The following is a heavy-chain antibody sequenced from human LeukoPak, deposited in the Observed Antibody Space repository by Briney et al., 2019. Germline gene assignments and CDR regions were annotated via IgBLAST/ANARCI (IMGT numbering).Heavy chain of an antibody. V-gene: IGHV4-34*01. CDR2: IYYSGST. CDR1: GGSFSGYY. Sequence: SETLSLTCAVYGGSFSGYYWSWIRQPPGKGLEWIGSIYYSGSTYYNPSLKSRVTLSVDTSKNELSLQLNSVTAADTAVYFCARGVGYDDTLGSYYGFFDYWGQGTLVAVSS. D-gene: IGHD3-22*01. CDR3: ARGVGYDDTLGSYYGFFDY. J-gene: IGHJ4*02.